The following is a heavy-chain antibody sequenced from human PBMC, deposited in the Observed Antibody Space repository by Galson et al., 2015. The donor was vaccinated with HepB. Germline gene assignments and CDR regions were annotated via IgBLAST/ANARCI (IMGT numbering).Heavy chain of an antibody. Sequence: SVKVSCKASGGTFSSYAISWVRQAPGQGLEWMGGIIPIFGTANYAQKFQGRVTITADESTSTAYMELSSLRSEDTAVYYCARGVEYSSPTGYYYYYMDVWGKGTTVTVSS. CDR3: ARGVEYSSPTGYYYYYMDV. D-gene: IGHD6-6*01. V-gene: IGHV1-69*13. J-gene: IGHJ6*03. CDR2: IIPIFGTA. CDR1: GGTFSSYA.